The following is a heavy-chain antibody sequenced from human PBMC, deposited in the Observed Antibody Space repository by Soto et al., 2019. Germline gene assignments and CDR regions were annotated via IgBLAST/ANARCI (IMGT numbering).Heavy chain of an antibody. CDR1: AGSTNSRSDY. D-gene: IGHD2-21*02. J-gene: IGHJ6*02. Sequence: PTETLSLKSAVTAGSTNSRSDYWSWLRQPPGKGLEWIGEINHSGSTNYNPSLKSRVTISVDTSKNQFSLKLSSVTAADTAAYYCAACGGDCSDGMDVWGQGTTVTVSS. CDR3: AACGGDCSDGMDV. CDR2: INHSGST. V-gene: IGHV4-39*07.